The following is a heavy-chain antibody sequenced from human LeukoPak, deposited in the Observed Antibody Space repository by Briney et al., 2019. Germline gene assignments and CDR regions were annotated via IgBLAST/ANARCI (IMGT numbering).Heavy chain of an antibody. V-gene: IGHV3-21*01. J-gene: IGHJ4*02. CDR1: GFTFSSYR. D-gene: IGHD1-20*01. Sequence: GGSLSLSCSPSGFTFSSYRMNWVRPAPRKGLELVSSIRSSCSYIYYADSVKGRFPISRENAKNSLYLQMNSLRAEDTAVYYCAREAGNWNYGDYWGQGTLVTVSS. CDR2: IRSSCSYI. CDR3: AREAGNWNYGDY.